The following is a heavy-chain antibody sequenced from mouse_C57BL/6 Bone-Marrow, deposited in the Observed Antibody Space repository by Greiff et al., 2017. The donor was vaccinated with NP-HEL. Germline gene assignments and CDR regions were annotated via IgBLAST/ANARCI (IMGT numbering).Heavy chain of an antibody. CDR2: IRNKANGYTT. D-gene: IGHD2-4*01. V-gene: IGHV7-3*01. CDR3: ARSIYCDYADDPFYAMDY. Sequence: EVKVVESGGGLVQPGGSLSLSCAASGFTFTDYYMSWVRQPPGKALEWLVFIRNKANGYTTEYSASVKGRFTISRDNSQSILYLQMNALRAEDSATYYCARSIYCDYADDPFYAMDYGGQGTSVTVSS. CDR1: GFTFTDYY. J-gene: IGHJ4*01.